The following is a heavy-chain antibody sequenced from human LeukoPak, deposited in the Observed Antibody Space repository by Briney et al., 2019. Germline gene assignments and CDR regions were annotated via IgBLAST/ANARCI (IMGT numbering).Heavy chain of an antibody. Sequence: GGSLRLSCAGSGFTFNNYAMSCVRQTPRKGLEWVSTISISGDGTYYADPVKGRFTMSRDQSSNTVYLQMSSLRAEDTAVYYCVRAAPGDCSSTSCSLFDNWGQGILVTVSS. CDR3: VRAAPGDCSSTSCSLFDN. V-gene: IGHV3-23*01. J-gene: IGHJ4*02. CDR1: GFTFNNYA. CDR2: ISISGDGT. D-gene: IGHD2-2*01.